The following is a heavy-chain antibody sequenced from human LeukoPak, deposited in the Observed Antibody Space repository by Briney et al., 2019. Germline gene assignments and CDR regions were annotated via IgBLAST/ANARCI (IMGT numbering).Heavy chain of an antibody. CDR2: ISSSSSYI. V-gene: IGHV3-21*01. Sequence: GGSLRLSCAASGFTFSSYSMNWVRQAPGKGLEWVSSISSSSSYIYYADSVKGRFTISRDNAKNSLYLQMNSLRAEDTAVYYCARGDFGSGSHFDYWGQGTLVTVSS. CDR1: GFTFSSYS. J-gene: IGHJ4*02. D-gene: IGHD3-10*01. CDR3: ARGDFGSGSHFDY.